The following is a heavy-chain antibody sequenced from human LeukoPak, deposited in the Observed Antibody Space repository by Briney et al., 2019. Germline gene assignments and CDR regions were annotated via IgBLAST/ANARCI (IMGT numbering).Heavy chain of an antibody. J-gene: IGHJ4*02. Sequence: GGSLRLSCAASGFTFSSYAMSWVRQAPGKGLEWVSAISGSGGSTYYADSVKGRFTISRDNSKNTLYLQMNSLGAEDTAVYYCAKGQDYYDSSGYRNYFDYWGQGTLVTVSS. V-gene: IGHV3-23*01. CDR2: ISGSGGST. CDR1: GFTFSSYA. D-gene: IGHD3-22*01. CDR3: AKGQDYYDSSGYRNYFDY.